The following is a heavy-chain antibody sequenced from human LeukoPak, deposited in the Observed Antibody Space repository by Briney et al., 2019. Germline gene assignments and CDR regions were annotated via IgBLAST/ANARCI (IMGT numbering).Heavy chain of an antibody. CDR2: ISSSSTYI. D-gene: IGHD2-15*01. CDR3: ARVLRYCSGGNCYSGGLGYMDV. J-gene: IGHJ6*03. Sequence: GGSLRLSCAASGFTFSSYSMNWVRQAPGKGLEWVSSISSSSTYIYYADSVKGRFTISRDNAKNSLFLQMNSLRAEDTAVYYCARVLRYCSGGNCYSGGLGYMDVWGKGTTVTISS. V-gene: IGHV3-21*04. CDR1: GFTFSSYS.